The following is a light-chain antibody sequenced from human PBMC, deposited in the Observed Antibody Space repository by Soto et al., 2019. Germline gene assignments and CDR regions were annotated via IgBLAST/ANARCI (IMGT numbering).Light chain of an antibody. V-gene: IGKV1-5*03. J-gene: IGKJ1*01. CDR3: QHYNSYSEA. CDR2: KAS. Sequence: DVQMTQCPSTLSGSVGDRVTITWGASQTISSWLAWYQKKPGKAPKLLIYKASTLKSGVPSRLRGSGSGTELTITISSMKNDEFETYYCQHYNSYSEAFGHGTQVDIK. CDR1: QTISSW.